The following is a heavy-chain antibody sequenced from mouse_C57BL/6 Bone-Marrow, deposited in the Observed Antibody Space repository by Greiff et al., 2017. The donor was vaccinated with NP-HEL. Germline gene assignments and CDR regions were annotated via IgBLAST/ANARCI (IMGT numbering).Heavy chain of an antibody. CDR1: DSAVFPIAY. D-gene: IGHD1-2*01. CDR2: ILPSIGRT. CDR3: ARITTAYYAMDY. V-gene: IGHV15-2*01. Sequence: QVQLKESGSELRSPGSSVKLSCKDFDSAVFPIAYMSWVRQTPGHGFEWIGGILPSIGRTIYGEKFEDKATLDADTLSNTAYLELNSLTSEDSAIYYCARITTAYYAMDYWGQGTSVTVSS. J-gene: IGHJ4*01.